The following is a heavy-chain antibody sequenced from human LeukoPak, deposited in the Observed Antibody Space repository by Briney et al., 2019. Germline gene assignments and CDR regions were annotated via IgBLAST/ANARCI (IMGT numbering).Heavy chain of an antibody. D-gene: IGHD5-24*01. Sequence: PGGSLRLSCAASGFTFSSYSMNWVRQAPGKGLEWVANIKQDGSEKYYVDSVKGRFTISRDNAKNSLYLQMNSLRAEDTAVYYCAKGEYHQDGIGENRFDNWGQGALVTVSS. J-gene: IGHJ4*02. CDR3: AKGEYHQDGIGENRFDN. V-gene: IGHV3-7*01. CDR1: GFTFSSYS. CDR2: IKQDGSEK.